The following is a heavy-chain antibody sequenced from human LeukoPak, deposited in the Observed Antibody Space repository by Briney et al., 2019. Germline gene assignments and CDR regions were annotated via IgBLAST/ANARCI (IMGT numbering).Heavy chain of an antibody. CDR3: ATTVTLDF. D-gene: IGHD1-1*01. Sequence: GGSLGLSCAASGFTFRTYAMSWVRQAPGKGLEWVSVITGTGGGGNKTYYADSVRGRFSISRDDSKNVLFLQMNDLRVDDTAVYFCATTVTLDFWGQGTRVLVSS. CDR1: GFTFRTYA. J-gene: IGHJ4*02. CDR2: ITGTGGGGNKT. V-gene: IGHV3-23*01.